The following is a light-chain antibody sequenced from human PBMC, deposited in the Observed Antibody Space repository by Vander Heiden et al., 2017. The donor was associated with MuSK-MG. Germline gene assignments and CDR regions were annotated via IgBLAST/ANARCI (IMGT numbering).Light chain of an antibody. CDR3: QQYYRSTYT. J-gene: IGKJ2*01. V-gene: IGKV4-1*01. CDR2: WAS. CDR1: QSVLYSSNNRSY. Sequence: DIVMTQSPDSLAVSLGERATINCQSSQSVLYSSNNRSYLAWYQQKAGQTPRLLLYWASTRQSGVPERFSGSGSGTDFTLPLSSLQTEDVAVSYCQQYYRSTYTFGQGTKLEIK.